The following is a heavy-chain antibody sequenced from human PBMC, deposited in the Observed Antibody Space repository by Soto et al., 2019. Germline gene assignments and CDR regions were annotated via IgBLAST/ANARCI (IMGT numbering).Heavy chain of an antibody. CDR1: GASIGSGGW. Sequence: ETLSLTCAVSGASIGSGGWWSWVRQPPGKGLEWIAEIFHDGNTNYSPSLKSRVTISVDKSQNQFSLNVYSVTAADTAVYYCARHEGWTGPDQWGQGTLVTVSS. J-gene: IGHJ5*02. CDR3: ARHEGWTGPDQ. V-gene: IGHV4-4*02. CDR2: IFHDGNT. D-gene: IGHD2-8*02.